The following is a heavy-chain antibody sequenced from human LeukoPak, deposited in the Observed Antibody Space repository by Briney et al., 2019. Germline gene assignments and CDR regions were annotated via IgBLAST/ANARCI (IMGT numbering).Heavy chain of an antibody. V-gene: IGHV3-11*06. CDR3: ASLGPRGRGSSSWFVFDY. CDR1: GFTFSHYY. J-gene: IGHJ4*02. CDR2: ISNSSSYT. Sequence: SGGPVTLLCAASGFTFSHYYMIGLRHATGEGGEWVSYISNSSSYTNYADSVKGRYTISRDNAKNSLYLQMNSLRAEDTAVYYCASLGPRGRGSSSWFVFDYWGQGTLVTVSS. D-gene: IGHD6-13*01.